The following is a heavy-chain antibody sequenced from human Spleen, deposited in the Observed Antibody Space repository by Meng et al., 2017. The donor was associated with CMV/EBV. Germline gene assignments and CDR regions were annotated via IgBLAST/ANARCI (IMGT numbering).Heavy chain of an antibody. CDR1: FSGYY. CDR3: ARDSRGPSTGYYYYGMDV. Sequence: FSGYYMHWGRQAPGQGLEWRGWINPSSGGTNYAQKFQGRVTMTGDTSISTAYMDLSRLRSDDTAVYYCARDSRGPSTGYYYYGMDVWGQGTTVTVSS. V-gene: IGHV1-2*02. CDR2: INPSSGGT. D-gene: IGHD4-17*01. J-gene: IGHJ6*02.